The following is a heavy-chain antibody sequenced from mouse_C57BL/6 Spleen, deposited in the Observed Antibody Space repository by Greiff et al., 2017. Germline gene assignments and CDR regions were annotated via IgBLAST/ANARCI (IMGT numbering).Heavy chain of an antibody. Sequence: QVQLQQPGAELVKPGASVKLSCKDSGYTFTSYWMHWGKQRPGRGLEWIGRIDPYSGGTKYNEKFKSKATLTVDKPSSTAYMQLSSLTSEDSAFYYCARGLPYAMDYWGQGTSVTVSS. CDR2: IDPYSGGT. CDR1: GYTFTSYW. D-gene: IGHD5-5*01. V-gene: IGHV1-72*01. CDR3: ARGLPYAMDY. J-gene: IGHJ4*01.